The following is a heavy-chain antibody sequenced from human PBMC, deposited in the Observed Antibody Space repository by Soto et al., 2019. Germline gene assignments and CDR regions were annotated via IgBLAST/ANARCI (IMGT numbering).Heavy chain of an antibody. D-gene: IGHD4-4*01. Sequence: PGGSLRLSCAASGFTFSSYGMHWVRQAPGKGLEWVAVISYDGSNKYYADSVKGRFTISRDNSKNTLYLQMNSLRAEDTAVYYCAKDLEGNYDSDDYYYYGMDVWGQGTTVTVSS. V-gene: IGHV3-30*18. CDR1: GFTFSSYG. CDR2: ISYDGSNK. J-gene: IGHJ6*02. CDR3: AKDLEGNYDSDDYYYYGMDV.